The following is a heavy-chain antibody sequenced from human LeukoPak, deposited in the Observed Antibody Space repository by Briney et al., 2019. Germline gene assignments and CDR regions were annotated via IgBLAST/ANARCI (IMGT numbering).Heavy chain of an antibody. J-gene: IGHJ4*02. D-gene: IGHD6-13*01. CDR3: ARGPSSNWSGLDF. V-gene: IGHV3-74*01. CDR1: GFSFSGHW. CDR2: ISPTGSTT. Sequence: GGSLRLSCAASGFSFSGHWMHWARQLPGKGLVWVSRISPTGSTTSYADSVKGRFTVSRDNAKNTLYLQVNNLRAEDTAVYYCARGPSSNWSGLDFWGQGTLLTVSS.